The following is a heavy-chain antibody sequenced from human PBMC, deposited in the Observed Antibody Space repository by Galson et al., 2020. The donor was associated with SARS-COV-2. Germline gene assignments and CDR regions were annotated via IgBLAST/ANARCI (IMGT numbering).Heavy chain of an antibody. CDR2: ISGSGRST. CDR1: GFTFSTYA. V-gene: IGHV3-23*01. D-gene: IGHD2-2*02. J-gene: IGHJ4*02. CDR3: AKDLEGQYCSRSSCYTKYFDC. Sequence: TGGSLRLSCAASGFTFSTYAMNWVRQAPGKGLEWVSTISGSGRSTYYADSVKGRFTISRDNSKNTLYLQMNSLRAEDTALYYCAKDLEGQYCSRSSCYTKYFDCWGQGTLVTVSS.